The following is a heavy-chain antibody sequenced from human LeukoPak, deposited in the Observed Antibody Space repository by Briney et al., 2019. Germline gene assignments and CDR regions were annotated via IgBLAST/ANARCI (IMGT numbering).Heavy chain of an antibody. CDR2: FYHSGST. V-gene: IGHV4-30-2*01. Sequence: SQTLSLTCAVSGGSISSGGYSWSWIRQPPGKGLEWIGYFYHSGSTYYNPSLKSRVIISVDRSKNQFSLKLSSVAAADTAVYYCARSIVLLPAAIGWFDPWGRGTLVTVSS. J-gene: IGHJ5*02. CDR3: ARSIVLLPAAIGWFDP. CDR1: GGSISSGGYS. D-gene: IGHD2-2*01.